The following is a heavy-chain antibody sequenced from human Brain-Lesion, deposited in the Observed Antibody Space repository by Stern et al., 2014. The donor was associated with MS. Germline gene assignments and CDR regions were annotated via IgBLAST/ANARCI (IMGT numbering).Heavy chain of an antibody. D-gene: IGHD6-6*01. CDR1: GYRFTSNW. J-gene: IGHJ4*02. CDR2: IWPGDSDP. CDR3: ARRGDSSSSGFDY. V-gene: IGHV5-51*01. Sequence: QLVQSGAEVKKPGESLKISCKGSGYRFTSNWIGWVRQMPGKGLEGMGIIWPGDSDPRSSPSFQGQVTISADKSISTAYLQWSSLQASDTAMYYCARRGDSSSSGFDYWGQGTLVIVSS.